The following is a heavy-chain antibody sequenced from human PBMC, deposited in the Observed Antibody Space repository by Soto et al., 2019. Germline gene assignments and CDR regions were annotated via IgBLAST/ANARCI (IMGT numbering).Heavy chain of an antibody. J-gene: IGHJ4*02. CDR1: GGSISSSSYY. D-gene: IGHD2-2*01. CDR2: IYYSGTT. V-gene: IGHV4-39*01. Sequence: QLQLQESGPGLVKPSETLSLTCTVSGGSISSSSYYWGWIRQPPGKGLEWIGSIYYSGTTYYNPSLKSRVTISVDKSKIQFALKLSSVTAADTAVYYCARLGYCSRTSCPPWDYFDYWGQGPLVTVSS. CDR3: ARLGYCSRTSCPPWDYFDY.